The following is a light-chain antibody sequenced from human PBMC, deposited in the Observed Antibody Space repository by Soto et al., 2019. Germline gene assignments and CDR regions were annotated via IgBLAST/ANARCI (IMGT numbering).Light chain of an antibody. CDR3: QQYGSSPGT. CDR2: GAS. Sequence: EIVLTQSPGTLPLSPGERATLSCRASQSVSSSYLAWYQRKPGQAPRLLIYGASSRATGIPDRFSGSGSGTDFTLTISRLEPEDFAVYYCQQYGSSPGTFGQGTKVDIK. V-gene: IGKV3-20*01. J-gene: IGKJ1*01. CDR1: QSVSSSY.